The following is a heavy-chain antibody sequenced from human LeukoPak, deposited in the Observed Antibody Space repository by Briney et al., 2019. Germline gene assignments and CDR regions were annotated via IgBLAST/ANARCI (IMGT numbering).Heavy chain of an antibody. D-gene: IGHD6-19*01. Sequence: SQTLSLTCGISGDSVSSNSAAWNWIRKSPSRGLEWLGRTFYRSKWRYDYALSVKSRITINPDTSKNQFSLQLKSVTADDTAMYYCARETGQWLPFDIWGQGTMVTVSS. CDR3: ARETGQWLPFDI. J-gene: IGHJ3*02. CDR2: TFYRSKWRY. V-gene: IGHV6-1*01. CDR1: GDSVSSNSAA.